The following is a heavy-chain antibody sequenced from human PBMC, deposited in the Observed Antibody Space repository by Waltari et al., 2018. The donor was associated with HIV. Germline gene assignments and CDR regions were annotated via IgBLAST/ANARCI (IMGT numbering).Heavy chain of an antibody. Sequence: VQLPESGPGLAKPSETLSLPCTVPGGSMPRYYWTWIRQPAGNGLEWIGRISTRGTTYYNPSLRSRVILSVDTSKTQFNLNLYSVTAADAAVYYCARGDYDDYGGRNWFDPWGQGTLVTVSS. CDR1: GGSMPRYY. J-gene: IGHJ5*02. CDR2: ISTRGTT. V-gene: IGHV4-4*07. D-gene: IGHD4-17*01. CDR3: ARGDYDDYGGRNWFDP.